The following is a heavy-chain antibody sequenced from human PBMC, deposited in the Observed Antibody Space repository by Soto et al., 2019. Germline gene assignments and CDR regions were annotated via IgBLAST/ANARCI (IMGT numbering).Heavy chain of an antibody. CDR3: ARDPSSSWYGGYYYGMDV. Sequence: QVQLVQSVAEVKKPGSSVKVSCKASGGTFSSYAISWVRQAPGQGLEWMGGIIPIFGTANYAQKFQGRVTITADESTSTAYMELSSLRSEDTAVYYCARDPSSSWYGGYYYGMDVWGQGTTVTVSS. J-gene: IGHJ6*02. D-gene: IGHD6-13*01. V-gene: IGHV1-69*01. CDR2: IIPIFGTA. CDR1: GGTFSSYA.